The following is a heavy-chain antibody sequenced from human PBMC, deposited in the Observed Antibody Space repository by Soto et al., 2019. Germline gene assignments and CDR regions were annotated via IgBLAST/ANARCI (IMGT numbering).Heavy chain of an antibody. Sequence: SETLSLTCAVSGGSISSSNWWSWVRQPPGKGLEWIGEIYHSGSTNYNPSLKSRVTISVDKSKNQFSLKLSSVTAADTAVYYCATTPPYGSGKFGFDPWGQGTLVTVSS. V-gene: IGHV4-4*02. CDR3: ATTPPYGSGKFGFDP. J-gene: IGHJ5*02. D-gene: IGHD3-10*01. CDR2: IYHSGST. CDR1: GGSISSSNW.